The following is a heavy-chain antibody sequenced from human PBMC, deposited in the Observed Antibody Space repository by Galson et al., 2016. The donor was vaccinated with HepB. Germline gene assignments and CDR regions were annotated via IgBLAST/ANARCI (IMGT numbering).Heavy chain of an antibody. D-gene: IGHD6-13*01. Sequence: SVKVSCKASGFTFTSYDINWVRQATGQGPEWMGWMNPNSGDTGYAQRFQGRVTMTRNTSISTAYMELSRLRSADTAVYSCAREAAAGPIFDYWGQGTLVTVSS. CDR2: MNPNSGDT. V-gene: IGHV1-8*01. J-gene: IGHJ4*02. CDR3: AREAAAGPIFDY. CDR1: GFTFTSYD.